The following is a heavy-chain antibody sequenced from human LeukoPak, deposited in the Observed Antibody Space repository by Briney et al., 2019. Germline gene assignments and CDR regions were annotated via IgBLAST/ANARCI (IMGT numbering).Heavy chain of an antibody. CDR1: GFTFSDYY. Sequence: GGSLRLSCAASGFTFSDYYMSWIRQAPGKGLEWVSYISSSGSTIYYADSVKGRFTISRDNAKNSLYLQMNSLRAEDTAVYYCARSRPSRMGVVVVGYYYGMDVWGQGTTVTVSS. CDR3: ARSRPSRMGVVVVGYYYGMDV. D-gene: IGHD2-15*01. J-gene: IGHJ6*02. CDR2: ISSSGSTI. V-gene: IGHV3-11*01.